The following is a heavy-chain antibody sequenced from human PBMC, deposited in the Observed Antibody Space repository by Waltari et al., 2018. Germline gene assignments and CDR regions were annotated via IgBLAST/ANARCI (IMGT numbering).Heavy chain of an antibody. CDR2: MNPNNNYP. Sequence: QVQLVQSGAEVRKPGASVKVSCKTYGYTFTDSYIPWVRQAPGQGLEWMGRMNPNNNYPIYEQKFQGRVTMTRDTSITTAYMELSSLTSDDTALYYCVTQRPWEDYWGQGTRVTVSP. D-gene: IGHD1-26*01. V-gene: IGHV1-2*06. CDR1: GYTFTDSY. J-gene: IGHJ4*02. CDR3: VTQRPWEDY.